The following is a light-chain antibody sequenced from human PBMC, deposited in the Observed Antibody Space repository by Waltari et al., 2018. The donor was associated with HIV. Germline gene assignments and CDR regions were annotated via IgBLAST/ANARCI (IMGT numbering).Light chain of an antibody. V-gene: IGLV3-21*02. J-gene: IGLJ2*01. CDR2: DDS. Sequence: YVLTQPPSVSVAPGQTARITCGGDNVAGRKVHWYQRRPGQAPALVVFDDSDRPSGIPERFSGSISGNTATLIISRVEDGDEADYYCQVWDESNEQVVFGGGTRLTVL. CDR1: NVAGRK. CDR3: QVWDESNEQVV.